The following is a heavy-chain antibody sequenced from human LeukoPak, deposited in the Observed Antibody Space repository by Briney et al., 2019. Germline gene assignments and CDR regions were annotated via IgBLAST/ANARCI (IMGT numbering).Heavy chain of an antibody. CDR1: GFTFSSYA. CDR3: VKDVRGYNYAYFDY. CDR2: ISCNGGST. Sequence: PGGSLRLSCSASGFTFSSYAMHWVRQASGKGLEYVSAISCNGGSTYYADSVKGRFTISRDNSKNTLYLQMSSLRAEDTAMYYCVKDVRGYNYAYFDYWGQGTLVTVSS. D-gene: IGHD5-18*01. V-gene: IGHV3-64D*06. J-gene: IGHJ4*02.